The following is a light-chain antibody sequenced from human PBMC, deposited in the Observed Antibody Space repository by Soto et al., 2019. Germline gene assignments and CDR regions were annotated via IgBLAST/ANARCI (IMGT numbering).Light chain of an antibody. V-gene: IGKV1-5*03. CDR1: QSISIW. J-gene: IGKJ1*01. CDR2: QAS. Sequence: IHRTQSPSTLSASLGDRVTITFRASQSISIWLAWYQQKPGKAPKLLIYQASSLENGVPSRFSGSGSGTEFSLTISSLQPDDFATYYCQQYSSHSTFGQGTPVDIK. CDR3: QQYSSHST.